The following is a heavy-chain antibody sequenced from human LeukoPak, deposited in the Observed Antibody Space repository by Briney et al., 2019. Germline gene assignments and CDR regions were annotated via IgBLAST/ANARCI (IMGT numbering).Heavy chain of an antibody. J-gene: IGHJ5*02. CDR1: GYTFTGYY. V-gene: IGHV1-58*02. CDR2: IVVGSGNT. Sequence: SVKVSCKASGYTFTGYYMHWVRQARGQRLEWIGWIVVGSGNTNYAQKFQERVTITRDMSTSTAYMELSSLRSEDTAVYYCAAVRAPSSWYFMGDTNLNNWFDPWGQGTLVTVSS. D-gene: IGHD6-13*01. CDR3: AAVRAPSSWYFMGDTNLNNWFDP.